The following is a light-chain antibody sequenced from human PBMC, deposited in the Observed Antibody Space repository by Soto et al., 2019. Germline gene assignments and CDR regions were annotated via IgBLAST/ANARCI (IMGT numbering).Light chain of an antibody. J-gene: IGKJ5*01. CDR1: ENISGN. V-gene: IGKV3-11*01. Sequence: TQSPATLSVSPGEGATLSCRASENISGNLAWYQQRPGQAPRLLIYDASNRATGIPARFSGSGSGTDFTLTISSLEPEDFAVYYCQQRSSWPITFGQGTRLEI. CDR3: QQRSSWPIT. CDR2: DAS.